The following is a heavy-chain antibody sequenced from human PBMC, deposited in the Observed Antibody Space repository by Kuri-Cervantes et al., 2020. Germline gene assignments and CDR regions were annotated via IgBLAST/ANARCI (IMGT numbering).Heavy chain of an antibody. CDR3: AKDRGLGGSCPIDY. D-gene: IGHD2-15*01. CDR2: ISYDGSNK. Sequence: GESLKISCAASGFTFSSYAMHWVRQAPGRGLEWVAVISYDGSNKYYADSVKGRFTISRDNSKNTLYLQMNSLRAEDTAVYYCAKDRGLGGSCPIDYWGQGTLVTVSS. CDR1: GFTFSSYA. J-gene: IGHJ4*02. V-gene: IGHV3-30-3*01.